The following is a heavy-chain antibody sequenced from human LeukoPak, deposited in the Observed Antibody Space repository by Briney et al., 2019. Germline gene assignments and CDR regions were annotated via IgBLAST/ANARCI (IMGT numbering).Heavy chain of an antibody. CDR3: ARDLRTWDWYFDL. J-gene: IGHJ2*01. D-gene: IGHD1-1*01. V-gene: IGHV4-30-4*01. CDR2: IYYSGST. CDR1: GGSISSGDYY. Sequence: SETLSLTCAVSGGSISSGDYYWSWIRQPPGKGLEWIGYIYYSGSTYYNPSLKSRVTISVDTSKNQFSLKLSSVTAADTAVYYCARDLRTWDWYFDLWGRGTLVTVSS.